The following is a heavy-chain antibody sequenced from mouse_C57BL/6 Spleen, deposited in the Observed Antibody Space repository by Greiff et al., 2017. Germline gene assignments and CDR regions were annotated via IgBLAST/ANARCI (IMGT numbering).Heavy chain of an antibody. D-gene: IGHD1-1*01. Sequence: QVQLQQPGAELVRPGSSVKLSCKASGYTFTSYWMDWVKQRPGQGLEWIGNIYPSDSETHYNQKFKDKATLTVDKSSSTAYMQLSSLTSEDSAVYYCAFLYYSGSSYDWYFDVWGTGTTVTVSS. CDR1: GYTFTSYW. CDR2: IYPSDSET. J-gene: IGHJ1*03. V-gene: IGHV1-61*01. CDR3: AFLYYSGSSYDWYFDV.